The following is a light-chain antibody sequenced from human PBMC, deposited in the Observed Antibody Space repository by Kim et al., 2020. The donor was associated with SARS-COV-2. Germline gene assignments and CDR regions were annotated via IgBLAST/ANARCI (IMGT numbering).Light chain of an antibody. V-gene: IGLV3-21*04. J-gene: IGLJ7*01. CDR2: YDS. Sequence: APGKTTRITCGGNDIGSKSVLWYQQKPGQAPVLVIYYDSDRPSGIPERFSGSNSGNTATLTISRVEAGDEADYYCQVWDSSSDHAVFGGGTQLTVL. CDR1: DIGSKS. CDR3: QVWDSSSDHAV.